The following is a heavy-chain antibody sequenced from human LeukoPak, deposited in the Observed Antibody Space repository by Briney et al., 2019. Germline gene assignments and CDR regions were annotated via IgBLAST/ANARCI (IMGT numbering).Heavy chain of an antibody. V-gene: IGHV1-18*04. D-gene: IGHD5-24*01. CDR3: ARDGVEMATYYYYAMDV. CDR1: GFTFTSYG. J-gene: IGHJ6*02. CDR2: ISAYSGNT. Sequence: ASVKVSCKAPGFTFTSYGFNWVRQAPGQGLEWMGWISAYSGNTNFAQKFQGRVTMTTDTSTSTVYMELRSLRSDDTAVYYCARDGVEMATYYYYAMDVWGQGTTVTVSS.